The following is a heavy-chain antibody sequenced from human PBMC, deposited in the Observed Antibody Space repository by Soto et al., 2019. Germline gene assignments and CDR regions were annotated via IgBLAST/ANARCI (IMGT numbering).Heavy chain of an antibody. J-gene: IGHJ6*02. V-gene: IGHV6-1*01. CDR3: ARVAAGYSSSWYLFGGMDV. CDR2: TYYRSKWYN. D-gene: IGHD6-13*01. CDR1: GDSVSSNSAA. Sequence: SQTLSLTCAISGDSVSSNSAAWNWIRQSPSRGLEWLGRTYYRSKWYNDYAVSVKSRITINPDTSKSQFSLQLNSVTPEDTAVYYCARVAAGYSSSWYLFGGMDVWGQGTTVTVSS.